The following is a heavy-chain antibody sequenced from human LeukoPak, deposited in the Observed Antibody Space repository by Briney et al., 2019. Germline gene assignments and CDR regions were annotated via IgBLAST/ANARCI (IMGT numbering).Heavy chain of an antibody. V-gene: IGHV3-23*01. J-gene: IGHJ4*02. CDR1: GFTFSSYA. CDR2: ISGSGGST. Sequence: GGSLRLSCAASGFTFSSYAMSWVRQAPGQGLEWVSAISGSGGSTYYADSVKGRFTISRDNSKNTLYLQMNSLRAEDTAVYYCAKMESRVVPAAPFDYWGQGTLVTVSS. D-gene: IGHD2-2*01. CDR3: AKMESRVVPAAPFDY.